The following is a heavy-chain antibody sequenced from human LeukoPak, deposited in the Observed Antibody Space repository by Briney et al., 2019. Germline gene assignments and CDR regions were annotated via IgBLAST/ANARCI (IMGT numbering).Heavy chain of an antibody. CDR2: ISSSSSYI. D-gene: IGHD6-13*01. CDR1: GFTFSSYS. Sequence: PGGSLRLFCAASGFTFSSYSMNWVRQAPGKGLEWVSSISSSSSYIYYADSVKGRFTISRDNAKNSLYLQMNSLRADDKAVYYCASKVAAAGGDYWGEGNLVTVSS. J-gene: IGHJ4*02. CDR3: ASKVAAAGGDY. V-gene: IGHV3-21*01.